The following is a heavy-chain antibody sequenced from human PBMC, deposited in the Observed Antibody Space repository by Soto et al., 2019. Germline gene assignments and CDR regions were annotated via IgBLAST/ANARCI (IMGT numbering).Heavy chain of an antibody. CDR2: ISYDGNNK. D-gene: IGHD6-13*01. CDR3: ARAPPRGIAAPGTWGSGMDV. Sequence: GGSLRLSCAASGFSFSSYAMHWVRQALGKGLEWVAVISYDGNNKYYADSVKGRITISRDSSNNMVYLQMNSLRPEDTAVYYCARAPPRGIAAPGTWGSGMDVWGQGTTVTVSS. J-gene: IGHJ6*02. CDR1: GFSFSSYA. V-gene: IGHV3-30-3*01.